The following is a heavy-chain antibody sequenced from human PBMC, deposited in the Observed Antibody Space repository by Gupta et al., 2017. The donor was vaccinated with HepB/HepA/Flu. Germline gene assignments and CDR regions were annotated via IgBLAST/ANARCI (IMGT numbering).Heavy chain of an antibody. CDR2: IYYSGST. CDR3: AREGGDIVVVPAAKRGNWFDP. CDR1: GGSISSGGYY. D-gene: IGHD2-2*01. J-gene: IGHJ5*02. V-gene: IGHV4-31*03. Sequence: QVQLQESGPGLVKPSQTLSLTCTVSGGSISSGGYYWSWIRQHPGKGLEWIGYIYYSGSTYYNPSLKSRVTISVDTSKNQFSLKLSSVTAADTAVYYCAREGGDIVVVPAAKRGNWFDPWGQGTLVTVSS.